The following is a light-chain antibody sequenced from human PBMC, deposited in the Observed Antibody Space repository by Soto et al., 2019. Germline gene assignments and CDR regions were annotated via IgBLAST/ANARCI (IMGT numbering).Light chain of an antibody. CDR2: ANS. V-gene: IGLV1-40*01. J-gene: IGLJ2*01. CDR3: QSYDTRLGVI. Sequence: QSVLTQPPSVSGAPGQRVTISCTGSSSNIGAPYDVHWYQQLPGTAPKLLIYANSNRPSGVPDRFSGSKSGTSASLAITGLQAEDEADYYCQSYDTRLGVIFGGGTKLTVL. CDR1: SSNIGAPYD.